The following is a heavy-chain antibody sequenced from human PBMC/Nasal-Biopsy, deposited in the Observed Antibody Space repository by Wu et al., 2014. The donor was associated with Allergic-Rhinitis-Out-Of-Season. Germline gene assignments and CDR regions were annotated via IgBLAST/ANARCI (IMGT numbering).Heavy chain of an antibody. CDR1: GDSIYSSSSY. J-gene: IGHJ6*03. D-gene: IGHD3-3*01. V-gene: IGHV4-39*01. Sequence: TLSLTCTVSGDSIYSSSSYYGWVRQPPGKGLEWIGSIFYSTNNFYNSSLKSRVTISFDPSSNRFSLRLTSVTAADTAVYYCVRHPYHDVWSGSAPYFMDVWGEGTSVTVSS. CDR2: IFYSTNN. CDR3: VRHPYHDVWSGSAPYFMDV.